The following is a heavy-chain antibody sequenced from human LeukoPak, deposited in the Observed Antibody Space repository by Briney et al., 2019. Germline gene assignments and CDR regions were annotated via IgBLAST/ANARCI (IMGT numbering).Heavy chain of an antibody. Sequence: GGSLRLSCAASGFTSSSYAMHWVRQAPGKGLEWVTLMSYDGSNKYYTDSVKGRFTISRDNSKDTLYLQMNSLRAEDTAVYYCARSTPAYSYGVDYWGQGTLVTVSS. CDR3: ARSTPAYSYGVDY. CDR1: GFTSSSYA. V-gene: IGHV3-30-3*01. J-gene: IGHJ4*02. D-gene: IGHD5-18*01. CDR2: MSYDGSNK.